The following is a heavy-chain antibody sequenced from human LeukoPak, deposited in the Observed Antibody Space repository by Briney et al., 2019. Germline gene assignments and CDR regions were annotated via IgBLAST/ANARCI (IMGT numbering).Heavy chain of an antibody. CDR2: IDPGDSDT. J-gene: IGHJ3*02. CDR1: GYSFTSYW. Sequence: GESLKISCKGSGYSFTSYWIGWVRQMPGKGVEWMGIIDPGDSDTRYSPSFQGQVTISADKSIGTAYLQWSSLKASDTAMYYCARLGPDCSGGSCYSRLNAFDIWGQGTMVTVSS. V-gene: IGHV5-51*01. D-gene: IGHD2-15*01. CDR3: ARLGPDCSGGSCYSRLNAFDI.